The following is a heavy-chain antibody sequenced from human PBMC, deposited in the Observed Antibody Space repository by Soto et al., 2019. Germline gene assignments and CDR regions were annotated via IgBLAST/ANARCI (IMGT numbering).Heavy chain of an antibody. D-gene: IGHD4-17*01. CDR2: IYYSGST. CDR3: ARVTVTTFSSYYYYYGMDV. V-gene: IGHV4-59*01. J-gene: IGHJ6*02. Sequence: SETLSLTCTISGGSISSYYWSWIRQPPGKGLEWIGYIYYSGSTKYPPSLKSRVTISVDTSKNQFSLKLSSVTAADTAVYYCARVTVTTFSSYYYYYGMDVWGQGTTVTVS. CDR1: GGSISSYY.